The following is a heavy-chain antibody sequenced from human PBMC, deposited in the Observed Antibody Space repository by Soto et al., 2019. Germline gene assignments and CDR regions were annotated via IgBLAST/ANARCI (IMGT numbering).Heavy chain of an antibody. CDR1: EFAFINYW. J-gene: IGHJ4*02. D-gene: IGHD3-10*01. CDR2: IKQDGTEK. CDR3: ATEFRGY. Sequence: EVHLVESGGVLVQPRGSLRLSCAASEFAFINYWISWVRQAPGKGLEWVANIKQDGTEKYYVDSVKGRFTISRDNAKKSVYLQMSGLRVEDTAVYYCATEFRGYWGQGTLVTVSS. V-gene: IGHV3-7*03.